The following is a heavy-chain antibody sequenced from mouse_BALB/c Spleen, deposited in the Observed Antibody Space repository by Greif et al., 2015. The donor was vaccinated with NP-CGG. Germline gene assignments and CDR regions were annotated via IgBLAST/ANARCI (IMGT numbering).Heavy chain of an antibody. CDR1: GYTFSSYW. Sequence: VQLQQSGAELMKPGASVKISCKATGYTFSSYWIEWVKQRPGHGLEWIGEILPGSGSTNYNEKFKGKATFTTDTSSNTAYMQRSSLTSEDSAVYYCARVPYYFDYWGQGTTLTVSS. V-gene: IGHV1-9*01. CDR3: ARVPYYFDY. CDR2: ILPGSGST. J-gene: IGHJ2*01.